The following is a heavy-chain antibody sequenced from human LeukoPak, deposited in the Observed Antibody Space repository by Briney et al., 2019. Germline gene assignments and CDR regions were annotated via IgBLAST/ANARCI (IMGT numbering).Heavy chain of an antibody. D-gene: IGHD7-27*01. CDR3: TKDLTGEVDS. Sequence: GSLRLSCAGPGNILNWYWMHWVRPAPGKGLVWVSRINIDGSQTSYADSVKGRFTISRDNARDTLYLQMNSLRVEDTAVYYCTKDLTGEVDSWGQGTLVTVSS. J-gene: IGHJ4*02. CDR1: GNILNWYW. CDR2: INIDGSQT. V-gene: IGHV3-74*01.